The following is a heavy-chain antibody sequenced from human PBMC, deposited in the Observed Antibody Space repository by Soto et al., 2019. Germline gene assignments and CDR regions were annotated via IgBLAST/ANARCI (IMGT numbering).Heavy chain of an antibody. CDR2: IYYSGST. V-gene: IGHV4-39*01. CDR1: GGSISSVSYY. J-gene: IGHJ5*01. CDR3: ARHDIAAAGTHWFDS. Sequence: SETLSLTCTVSGGSISSVSYYWGWIRQPPGKRPEWIGTIYYSGSTYYNPSLKNRVTISVDTSKNQFSLKLSSVTAADTAVYYCARHDIAAAGTHWFDSWGQGTLVTVSS. D-gene: IGHD6-13*01.